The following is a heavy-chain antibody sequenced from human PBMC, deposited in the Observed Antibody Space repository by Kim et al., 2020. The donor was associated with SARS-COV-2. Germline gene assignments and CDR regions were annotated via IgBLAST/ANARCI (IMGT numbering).Heavy chain of an antibody. D-gene: IGHD3-10*01. CDR1: GGSFSGYY. J-gene: IGHJ6*02. Sequence: SETLSLTCAVYGGSFSGYYWSWIRQPPGKGLEWIGEINHSGSNNYNPSLKSRVIISVDTSKNQFSLKLSSVTAADTAVYYCACLRMVRGVISVWGQGTTVTVSS. V-gene: IGHV4-34*01. CDR2: INHSGSN. CDR3: ACLRMVRGVISV.